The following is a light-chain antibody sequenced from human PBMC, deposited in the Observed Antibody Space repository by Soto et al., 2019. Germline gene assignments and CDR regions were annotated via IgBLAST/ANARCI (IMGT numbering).Light chain of an antibody. V-gene: IGKV3-20*01. CDR3: QQYGSSPGT. Sequence: SGLAQSPVTLSLSTGEIAILFCVASQSVSSSYLAWYQQKPGQAPRLLIYGASSRATGIPDRLSGSGSGTDFTLTISRLEPEDLAVYYCQQYGSSPGTVAQGAKVDI. CDR2: GAS. CDR1: QSVSSSY. J-gene: IGKJ1*01.